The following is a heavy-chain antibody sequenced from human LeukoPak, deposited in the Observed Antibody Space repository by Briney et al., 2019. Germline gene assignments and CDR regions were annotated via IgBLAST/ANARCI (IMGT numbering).Heavy chain of an antibody. D-gene: IGHD2-2*01. CDR2: ISASAAMT. Sequence: GGSLRLSCEASGFTFNNYVMTWVRQAPGKGLEWVSSISASAAMTYYADSVKGRFTVSRDNAKNTLYLQMNSLRAEDTAVYYCARDAYADFDYWGQGTLVTVSS. V-gene: IGHV3-23*01. CDR1: GFTFNNYV. CDR3: ARDAYADFDY. J-gene: IGHJ4*02.